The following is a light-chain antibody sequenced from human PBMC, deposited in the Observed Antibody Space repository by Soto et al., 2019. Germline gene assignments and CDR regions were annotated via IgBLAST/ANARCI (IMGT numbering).Light chain of an antibody. Sequence: DVVMTQSPLSLPVTLGQPASISCRSSQGLVPGGGNTYVNWFQQRPGQSPRRLIYDVSNRDSGVPDRFSGSGSGTDFTLKISRVEAEDVGVYYCMQGTHWPPVITFGPGTKVEI. V-gene: IGKV2-30*02. CDR1: QGLVPGGGNTY. J-gene: IGKJ3*01. CDR2: DVS. CDR3: MQGTHWPPVIT.